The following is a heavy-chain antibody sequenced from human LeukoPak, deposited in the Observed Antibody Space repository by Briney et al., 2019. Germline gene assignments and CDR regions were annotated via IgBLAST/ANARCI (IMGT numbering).Heavy chain of an antibody. J-gene: IGHJ4*02. CDR1: GGSISSYY. Sequence: PSETLSLTCTVSGGSISSYYWSWIRQPPGKGLGWIGYIYYSGSTNYNPSLKSRVTISVDTSKNQFSLKLTSVTAADTAVYFCASVGIKAAVPSDYWGQGTLVTVSS. CDR2: IYYSGST. CDR3: ASVGIKAAVPSDY. V-gene: IGHV4-59*12. D-gene: IGHD6-13*01.